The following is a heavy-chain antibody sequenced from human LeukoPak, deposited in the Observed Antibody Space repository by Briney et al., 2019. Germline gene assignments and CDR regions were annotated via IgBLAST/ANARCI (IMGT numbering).Heavy chain of an antibody. Sequence: GGSLRLPCAASGFTFSSYWMHWVRQAPGKGLVWVSRINSDGSSTSYADSVKGRFTISRDNAKNTLYLQMNSLRAEDTAVYYCAREGSYYDSSGYYRDAFDIWGQGTMVTVSS. CDR2: INSDGSST. CDR1: GFTFSSYW. V-gene: IGHV3-74*01. CDR3: AREGSYYDSSGYYRDAFDI. J-gene: IGHJ3*02. D-gene: IGHD3-22*01.